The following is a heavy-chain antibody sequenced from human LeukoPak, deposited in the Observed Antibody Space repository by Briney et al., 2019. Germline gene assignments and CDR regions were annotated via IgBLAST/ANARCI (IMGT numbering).Heavy chain of an antibody. V-gene: IGHV3-23*01. Sequence: GGSLRLSCAASGYTFSSYAMSWVRQAPGKGLEWVSAISGSGGSTYYADSVKGRFTISRDNSKDTLYLQLNSLRAEDTAVYYCTKTRHDISILDSWGQGTLVTVSS. CDR3: TKTRHDISILDS. CDR1: GYTFSSYA. J-gene: IGHJ4*02. D-gene: IGHD3-3*02. CDR2: ISGSGGST.